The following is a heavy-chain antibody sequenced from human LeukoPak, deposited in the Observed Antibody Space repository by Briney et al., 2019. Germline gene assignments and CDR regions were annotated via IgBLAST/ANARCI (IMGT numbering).Heavy chain of an antibody. V-gene: IGHV3-30-3*01. CDR1: GFTFSIYA. D-gene: IGHD3-22*01. CDR2: ISYDGNNK. CDR3: ARDLVGGWDDSSGYYYGYFDY. Sequence: PGGSLRLSCAAPGFTFSIYAMHWVRQAPGKGLEWVAVISYDGNNKYYADSVKGRFTISRDNSKNTLYLQMNSLGAEDTAVYYCARDLVGGWDDSSGYYYGYFDYWGQGTLVTVSS. J-gene: IGHJ4*02.